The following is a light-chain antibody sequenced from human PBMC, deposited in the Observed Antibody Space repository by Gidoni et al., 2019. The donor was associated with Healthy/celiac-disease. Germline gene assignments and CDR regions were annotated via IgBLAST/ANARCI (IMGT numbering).Light chain of an antibody. V-gene: IGKV3-15*01. Sequence: EIVMTQSPATLSVPPGESATLPCRASQSVSSNLAWYQQKPGQAPRLLIYGASTRATGIPARFSGSGSGTEFTLTISSLQSEDFAVYYCQQYNNWPPAYTFGQGTKLEIK. CDR3: QQYNNWPPAYT. J-gene: IGKJ2*01. CDR2: GAS. CDR1: QSVSSN.